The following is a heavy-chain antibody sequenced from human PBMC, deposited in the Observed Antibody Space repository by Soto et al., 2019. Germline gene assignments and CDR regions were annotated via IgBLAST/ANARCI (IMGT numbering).Heavy chain of an antibody. CDR3: ARGQGGPVGPGDY. CDR2: INAGNGNT. Sequence: QVQLVQSGAEVKKPGASVKVSCKASGYTFTSYAMHSVRQAPGQRLEWMGWINAGNGNTKYSQKFQGRVTITRDTSASTAYMELRSLRSEDTAVYYCARGQGGPVGPGDYWGQGTLVTVSS. CDR1: GYTFTSYA. D-gene: IGHD2-15*01. V-gene: IGHV1-3*01. J-gene: IGHJ4*02.